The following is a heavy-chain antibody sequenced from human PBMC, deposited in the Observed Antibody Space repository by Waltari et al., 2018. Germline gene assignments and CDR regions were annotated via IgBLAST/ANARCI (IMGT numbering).Heavy chain of an antibody. D-gene: IGHD3-10*01. Sequence: EVQLVESGVRLVKPGGSLRLSCAACGLTFSSYSMNWVRQAPGKGLEWVSSISSSSSYIYYADSVKGRFTISRDNAKNSLYLQMNSLRAEDTAVYYCARELYGSGSYWGQGTLVTVSS. CDR3: ARELYGSGSY. V-gene: IGHV3-21*01. CDR1: GLTFSSYS. J-gene: IGHJ4*02. CDR2: ISSSSSYI.